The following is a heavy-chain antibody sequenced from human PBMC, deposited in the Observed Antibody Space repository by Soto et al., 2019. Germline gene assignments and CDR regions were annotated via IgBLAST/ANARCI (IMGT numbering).Heavy chain of an antibody. V-gene: IGHV3-33*01. CDR1: GFTFNTYG. CDR2: IWYDGSKK. J-gene: IGHJ5*02. CDR3: AREHIRWPPGWLEP. D-gene: IGHD6-19*01. Sequence: QVQLVESGGGVVQPGRSLRLSCEASGFTFNTYGMHWVRQAPGKGLEWVALIWYDGSKKKYADSVKGRFTISRDDSKNTVYLQMNSLRAEDTAVYYCAREHIRWPPGWLEPWGQGTLVSVSS.